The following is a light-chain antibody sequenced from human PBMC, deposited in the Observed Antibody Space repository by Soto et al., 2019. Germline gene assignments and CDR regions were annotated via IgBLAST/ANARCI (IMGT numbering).Light chain of an antibody. J-gene: IGKJ4*01. CDR3: QQYHTWPIT. V-gene: IGKV3-15*01. Sequence: DIVMTQSPATLSVAPGERVTFSCRASQGVSRKLAWYQHKPGQAPRLIISGASTGATGIPARFSGSWSGTEFTLTISSLQSEDGAMYYCQQYHTWPITLGGGTKVDIK. CDR1: QGVSRK. CDR2: GAS.